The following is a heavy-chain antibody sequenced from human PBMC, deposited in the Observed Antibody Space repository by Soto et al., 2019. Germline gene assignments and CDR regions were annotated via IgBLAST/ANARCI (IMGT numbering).Heavy chain of an antibody. J-gene: IGHJ4*02. CDR3: ATSKFYFFQSGGSHHGRLSF. CDR2: IYHSGST. D-gene: IGHD2-15*01. V-gene: IGHV4-34*02. CDR1: GGSLSNYY. Sequence: QVQLQQWGAGLLKPSETLSLTCAVSGGSLSNYYWSWIRQPPGKGLEWIGEIYHSGSTNYNPSLKSRFTIPVATSKNQFFGKLSSENAADTAGASVATSKFYFFQSGGSHHGRLSFRGQGTLVTISS.